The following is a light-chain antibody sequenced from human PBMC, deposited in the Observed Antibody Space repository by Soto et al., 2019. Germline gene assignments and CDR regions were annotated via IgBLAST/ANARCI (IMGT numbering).Light chain of an antibody. Sequence: QCALTQPASVSGSLGQSITISCTGTSSDVGYYDYVSWYQQHPGKAPKLMIYEVTNRPSGVSNRFSGSKSGNTASLTISGLQAEDEADYYCSSYTGSSTYVFGTGTKVTVL. CDR3: SSYTGSSTYV. CDR1: SSDVGYYDY. J-gene: IGLJ1*01. V-gene: IGLV2-14*01. CDR2: EVT.